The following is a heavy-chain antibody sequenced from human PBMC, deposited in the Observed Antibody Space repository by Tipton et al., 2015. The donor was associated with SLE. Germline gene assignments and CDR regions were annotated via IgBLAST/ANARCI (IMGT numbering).Heavy chain of an antibody. Sequence: TLSLTCAVSGGSISSGGYSWSWIRQPPGKGLEWIGYIYHSGSTYYNPSLKSRVTISVDTSKNQFSLKLSSVTAADTAVYYCARMNSYGLYWGQGTLVTVSS. V-gene: IGHV4-30-2*05. J-gene: IGHJ4*02. CDR2: IYHSGST. CDR3: ARMNSYGLY. CDR1: GGSISSGGYS. D-gene: IGHD5-18*01.